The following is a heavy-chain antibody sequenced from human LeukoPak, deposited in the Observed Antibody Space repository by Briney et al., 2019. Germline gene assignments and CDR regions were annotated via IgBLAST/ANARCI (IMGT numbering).Heavy chain of an antibody. V-gene: IGHV1-46*03. J-gene: IGHJ4*02. CDR2: INPSGGST. D-gene: IGHD6-13*01. Sequence: ASVKVSCKASGYTFTSYYMHWVRQAPEQGLEWMGIINPSGGSTSYAQKFQGRVTMTRDTSTSTVYMELSSLRSEDTAVYYCAQQLVKGSFDYWGQGTLVTVSS. CDR1: GYTFTSYY. CDR3: AQQLVKGSFDY.